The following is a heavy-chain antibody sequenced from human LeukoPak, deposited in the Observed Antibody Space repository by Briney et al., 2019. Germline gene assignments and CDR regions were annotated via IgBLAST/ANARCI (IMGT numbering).Heavy chain of an antibody. Sequence: SETLSLTCTVSGVSISSGSYYWRWIRQPAGKGLEWIGRIYTSGSTNYNPSLKSRLTISVDTSKNQFSLKLSSVTAADTAMYYCARVDTAMVTWFDPWGQGTLVTVSS. CDR3: ARVDTAMVTWFDP. CDR1: GVSISSGSYY. CDR2: IYTSGST. D-gene: IGHD5-18*01. V-gene: IGHV4-61*02. J-gene: IGHJ5*02.